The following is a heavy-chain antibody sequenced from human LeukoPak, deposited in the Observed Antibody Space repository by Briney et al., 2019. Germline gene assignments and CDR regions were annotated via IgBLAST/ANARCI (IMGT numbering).Heavy chain of an antibody. V-gene: IGHV1-2*02. CDR2: INPNSGDT. J-gene: IGHJ4*02. CDR3: ARDLKPNWGYYFDY. Sequence: ASVKVSCKASGYTFTGYYMHWVRQAPGQGLEWMGWINPNSGDTNYAQKCQGRVTMTRDTSISTAYMELSRLRSDDTAVYYCARDLKPNWGYYFDYWGQGTLVTVSS. CDR1: GYTFTGYY. D-gene: IGHD7-27*01.